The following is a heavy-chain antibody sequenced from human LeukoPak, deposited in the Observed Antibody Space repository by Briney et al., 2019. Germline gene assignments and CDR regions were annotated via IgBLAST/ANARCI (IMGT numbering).Heavy chain of an antibody. J-gene: IGHJ6*03. CDR3: ARRYCSGSVCYHYYHYMDV. V-gene: IGHV4-34*01. D-gene: IGHD2-8*02. Sequence: SETLSLTCAVYGGSFRNYYWSWIRQPPGKGLEWIGEVDHSGDTNYNPSLKSRVTMSVDMSKNQFSLKLISVTAADTAVYYCARRYCSGSVCYHYYHYMDVWGEGTTVTVSS. CDR1: GGSFRNYY. CDR2: VDHSGDT.